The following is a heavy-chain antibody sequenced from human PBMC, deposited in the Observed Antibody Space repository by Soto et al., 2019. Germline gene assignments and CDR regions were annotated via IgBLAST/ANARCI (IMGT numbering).Heavy chain of an antibody. D-gene: IGHD3-22*01. CDR3: ARRDRSGYSYWLDT. V-gene: IGHV4-31*03. CDR2: IYYSGST. Sequence: SETLSLTCTVSGGSISSGGYYWSWIRQHPGKGLEWTGYIYYSGSTYYNPSLKSRLTISVDRSKSQFSLNLSSVTAADTAVYYCARRDRSGYSYWLDTWGQGTLVTVS. CDR1: GGSISSGGYY. J-gene: IGHJ5*02.